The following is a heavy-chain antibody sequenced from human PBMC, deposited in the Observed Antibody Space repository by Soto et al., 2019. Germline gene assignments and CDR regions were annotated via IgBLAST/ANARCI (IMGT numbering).Heavy chain of an antibody. J-gene: IGHJ5*02. D-gene: IGHD3-10*01. V-gene: IGHV4-30-2*01. CDR3: ARAQFYSGSGNYNNLMFDA. Sequence: NPSETLSLTCAVSGGSIGGVGYSWRWIRQPPGGGLEWIGYMYHSGTFLKSPSLKTRLTMSLDMSKNQFSLTLNSMTAADTAVYYCARAQFYSGSGNYNNLMFDAWGQGIKVT. CDR2: MYHSGTF. CDR1: GGSIGGVGYS.